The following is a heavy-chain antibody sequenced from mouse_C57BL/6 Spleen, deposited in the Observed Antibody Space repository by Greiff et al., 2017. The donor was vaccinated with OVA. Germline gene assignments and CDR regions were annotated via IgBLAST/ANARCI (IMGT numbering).Heavy chain of an antibody. CDR3: ARREGYYYGSSRDWYFDV. CDR2: ISNLAYSI. Sequence: EVHLVESGGGLVQPGGSLKLSCAASGFTFSDYGMAWVRQAPRKGPEWVAFISNLAYSIYYADTVTGRFTISRENAKNTLYLEMSSLRSEDTAMYYCARREGYYYGSSRDWYFDVWGTGTTVTVSS. CDR1: GFTFSDYG. J-gene: IGHJ1*03. D-gene: IGHD1-1*01. V-gene: IGHV5-15*04.